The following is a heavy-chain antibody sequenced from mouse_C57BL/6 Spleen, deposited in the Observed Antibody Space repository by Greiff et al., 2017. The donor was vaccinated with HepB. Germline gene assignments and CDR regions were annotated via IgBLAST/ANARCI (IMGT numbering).Heavy chain of an antibody. CDR2: IHPSDSDT. J-gene: IGHJ2*01. CDR1: GYTFTSYW. CDR3: AIDTTEVAPFYY. D-gene: IGHD1-1*01. V-gene: IGHV1-74*01. Sequence: QVQLQQPGAELVKPGASVKLSCKASGYTFTSYWMHWVKQRPGQGLEWIGRIHPSDSDTNYNQKFKGKATLTVDKSSNTAYMQLSSLTSEDSAVYYWAIDTTEVAPFYYWGQGTTLTVSS.